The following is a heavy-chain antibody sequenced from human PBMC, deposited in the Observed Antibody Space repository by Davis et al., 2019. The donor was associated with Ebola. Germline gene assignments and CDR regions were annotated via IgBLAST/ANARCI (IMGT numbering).Heavy chain of an antibody. CDR1: GFTFSSYA. V-gene: IGHV4-59*06. CDR3: ARVPMVRGVPSNYYYYGMDV. Sequence: ESLKISCAASGFTFSSYAMSWIRQPPGKGLEWIGYIYYSGSTYYNPSIKSRVTISVDTSKNQFSLKLSSVTAADTAVYYCARVPMVRGVPSNYYYYGMDVWGQGTTVTVSS. D-gene: IGHD3-10*01. CDR2: IYYSGST. J-gene: IGHJ6*02.